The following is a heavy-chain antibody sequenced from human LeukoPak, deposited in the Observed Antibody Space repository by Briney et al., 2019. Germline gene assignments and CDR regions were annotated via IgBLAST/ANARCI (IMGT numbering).Heavy chain of an antibody. V-gene: IGHV1-8*01. CDR1: GYTFTSYD. CDR2: MNPNSGNT. Sequence: EASVKVSCKASGYTFTSYDINWVRQATGQGLEWMGWMNPNSGNTGYAQKFQGRVTMTRNTSISTAYMELSSLRSEDTAVYYCARGRRYSGYDLGRVLRYYYYYYMDVWGKGTTVTISS. D-gene: IGHD5-12*01. CDR3: ARGRRYSGYDLGRVLRYYYYYYMDV. J-gene: IGHJ6*03.